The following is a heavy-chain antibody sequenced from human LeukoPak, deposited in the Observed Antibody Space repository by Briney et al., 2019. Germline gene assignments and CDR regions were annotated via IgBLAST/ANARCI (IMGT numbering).Heavy chain of an antibody. CDR2: MNPNSGKT. CDR3: TRSVRRGSIDY. Sequence: AAVKVSCKASGYTFSSYDINWVRQATGQGLEWMGWMNPNSGKTGYAQKFQGRVTMTRSTSISTAYMELSSLRSEDTAVYYCTRSVRRGSIDYWGPGTLVTVSS. V-gene: IGHV1-8*01. D-gene: IGHD5-12*01. J-gene: IGHJ4*02. CDR1: GYTFSSYD.